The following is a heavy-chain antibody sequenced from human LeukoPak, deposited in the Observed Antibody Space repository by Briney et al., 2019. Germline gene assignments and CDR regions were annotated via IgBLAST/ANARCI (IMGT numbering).Heavy chain of an antibody. Sequence: SVKVSCKASGGTFSSYAISWVRQAPGQGLEWMGGIIPIFGTANYAQKFQGRVTITADESTSTAYMKLSSLRSEDTAVYYCARAVVATTSAYYFDYWGQGTLVTVSS. CDR2: IIPIFGTA. CDR1: GGTFSSYA. D-gene: IGHD5-12*01. CDR3: ARAVVATTSAYYFDY. J-gene: IGHJ4*02. V-gene: IGHV1-69*13.